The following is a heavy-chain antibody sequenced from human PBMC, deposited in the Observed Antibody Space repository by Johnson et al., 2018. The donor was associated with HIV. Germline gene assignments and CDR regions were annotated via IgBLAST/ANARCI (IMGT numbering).Heavy chain of an antibody. V-gene: IGHV3-48*04. Sequence: MLLVESGGGLVQPGGSLRLSCAASRITFSRYWMTWVRQAQGKGLEWVSYISSSGSTIYYADSVKGRFTISRDNAKNSLYLQMNSLRAEDTALYYCARDGPRGSHGAFDIWGQGTMVTVSS. J-gene: IGHJ3*02. CDR3: ARDGPRGSHGAFDI. CDR2: ISSSGSTI. D-gene: IGHD2-15*01. CDR1: RITFSRYW.